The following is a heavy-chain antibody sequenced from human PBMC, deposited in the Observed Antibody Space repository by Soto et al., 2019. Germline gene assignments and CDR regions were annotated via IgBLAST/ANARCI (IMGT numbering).Heavy chain of an antibody. D-gene: IGHD2-15*01. V-gene: IGHV1-69*06. CDR1: GGTFSTYA. CDR3: ARESGAARKGAGYYYAMDV. Sequence: QVQLVQSGAEVKKPGSSVKVSCKASGGTFSTYAINWVRQAPGQGLECMGGIIPIFGTPNYAQEFQGRVTITADKSTSTAYMELSSLRSGDTAVYYCARESGAARKGAGYYYAMDVWGQGTTVTVSS. CDR2: IIPIFGTP. J-gene: IGHJ6*02.